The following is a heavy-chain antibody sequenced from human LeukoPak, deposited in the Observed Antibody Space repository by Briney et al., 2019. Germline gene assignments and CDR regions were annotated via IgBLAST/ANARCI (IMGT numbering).Heavy chain of an antibody. J-gene: IGHJ4*02. Sequence: GGFLRLSCAASGFTSSSHSMNWVRQAPGKGLEWVSSISSGSTDIYYADSVKGRSTISRDNAKSSLYLQMNSLRAEDTAVYYCARSGQRRCTAGNCYPYYFDYWGQGTLVTVSS. CDR2: ISSGSTDI. V-gene: IGHV3-21*06. D-gene: IGHD2-21*01. CDR3: ARSGQRRCTAGNCYPYYFDY. CDR1: GFTSSSHS.